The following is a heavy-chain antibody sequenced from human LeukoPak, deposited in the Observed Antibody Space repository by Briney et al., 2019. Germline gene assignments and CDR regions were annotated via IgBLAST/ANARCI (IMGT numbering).Heavy chain of an antibody. V-gene: IGHV4-59*01. J-gene: IGHJ4*02. CDR2: IYYSGST. CDR3: AKRDGYTQGFDY. Sequence: SETLSLTCTVSGGSISSYYWGWIRQPPGKGLEWIGYIYYSGSTNYNPSLKSRVTISVDTSKNRFSLKLSSVTAADTAVYYCAKRDGYTQGFDYWGQGTLVTVSS. D-gene: IGHD5-24*01. CDR1: GGSISSYY.